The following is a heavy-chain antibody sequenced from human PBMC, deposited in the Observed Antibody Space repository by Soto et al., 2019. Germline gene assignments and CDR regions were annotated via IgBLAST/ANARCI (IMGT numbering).Heavy chain of an antibody. V-gene: IGHV1-69*01. J-gene: IGHJ6*02. CDR3: ARSQGGSSSLDIYYYYYYGMDV. CDR2: VIPIFGTP. Sequence: QVQLVQSGAEVKKPGSSVKVSCKAPGGTFSTYAISWVRQAPGQGLEWMGGVIPIFGTPKYAQKFQGRVPITADESRSTGYMELRSLRSEDTAVYYCARSQGGSSSLDIYYYYYYGMDVWGQGTTVTVSS. CDR1: GGTFSTYA. D-gene: IGHD2-15*01.